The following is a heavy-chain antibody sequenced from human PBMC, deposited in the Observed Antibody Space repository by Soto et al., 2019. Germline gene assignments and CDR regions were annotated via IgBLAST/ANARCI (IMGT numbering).Heavy chain of an antibody. D-gene: IGHD6-13*01. Sequence: ASVKLSFKASGYTFTSYGISWLRQAPGQGLEWMGWISAYCGNTNYSQKLQGRVTMTTDTSTSTAYMQLRSLRSDDTAVYYCARDRSHSSWYCYWGQGTLVTVS. V-gene: IGHV1-18*04. J-gene: IGHJ4*02. CDR2: ISAYCGNT. CDR3: ARDRSHSSWYCY. CDR1: GYTFTSYG.